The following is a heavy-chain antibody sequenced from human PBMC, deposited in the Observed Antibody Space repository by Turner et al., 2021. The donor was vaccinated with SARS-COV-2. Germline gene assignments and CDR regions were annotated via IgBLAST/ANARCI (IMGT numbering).Heavy chain of an antibody. Sequence: QVQLVESGGGVVQPGRSLRLSCAASGFPFSSYGMHWVRQAPGKGLDWFAVIWYDGINKYYADSGKGRFTVSRDNSKNTLYLQMNSLGAEDTAVYYCAREAYYYDSSAYDYWGQGTLVTVSS. CDR3: AREAYYYDSSAYDY. V-gene: IGHV3-33*01. CDR1: GFPFSSYG. J-gene: IGHJ4*02. CDR2: IWYDGINK. D-gene: IGHD3-22*01.